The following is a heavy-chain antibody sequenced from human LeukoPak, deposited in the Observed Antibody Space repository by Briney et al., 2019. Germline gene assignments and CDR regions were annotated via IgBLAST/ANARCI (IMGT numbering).Heavy chain of an antibody. CDR2: ISWNSGSI. CDR3: AKGLSIAAADAFDI. D-gene: IGHD6-13*01. Sequence: GGSLRLFCAASGFTFDDYAMHWVRQAPGKGLEWVSGISWNSGSIGYADSVKGRFTISRDNAKNSLYLQMNSLRAEDMALYYCAKGLSIAAADAFDIWGQGTMVTVSS. CDR1: GFTFDDYA. J-gene: IGHJ3*02. V-gene: IGHV3-9*03.